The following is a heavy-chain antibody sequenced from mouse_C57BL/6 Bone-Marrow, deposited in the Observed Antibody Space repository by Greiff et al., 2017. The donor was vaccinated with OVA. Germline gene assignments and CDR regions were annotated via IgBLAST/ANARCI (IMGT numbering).Heavy chain of an antibody. CDR2: ISSGGSYT. CDR3: YFTPAY. J-gene: IGHJ3*01. V-gene: IGHV5-6*01. CDR1: GFTFSSYG. Sequence: EVQRVESGGDLVKPGGSLKLSCAASGFTFSSYGMSWVRQTPDKRLEWVATISSGGSYTYYPDSVKGRFTISRDNAKNTLYLQMSSLKSEDTAMYYCYFTPAYWGQGTLVTVSA.